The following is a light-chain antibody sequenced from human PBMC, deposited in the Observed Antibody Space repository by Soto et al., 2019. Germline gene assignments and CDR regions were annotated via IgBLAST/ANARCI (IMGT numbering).Light chain of an antibody. J-gene: IGLJ1*01. Sequence: QSVLTQPPSVSAAPGQKVTISCSGSSSNIGNNYISWYQQLPGTAPKLLIYDNDKRPSGIPDRFSGSKSDTSATLGISGLQAGDEADYYCGTWDSSRGAGVFGTGTKVTVL. CDR2: DND. CDR3: GTWDSSRGAGV. V-gene: IGLV1-51*01. CDR1: SSNIGNNY.